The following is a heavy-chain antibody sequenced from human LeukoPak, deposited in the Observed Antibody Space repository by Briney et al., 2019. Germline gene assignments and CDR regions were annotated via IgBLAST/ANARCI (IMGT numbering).Heavy chain of an antibody. J-gene: IGHJ4*02. CDR1: GFTFEDYG. Sequence: GGSLRLSCAASGFTFEDYGMSWVRQAPGKGLEWVSGISWNSGSIGYADSVKGRFTISRDNAKNSLYLRMNSLRAEDMALYYCAKGTRTGTAVDYWGQGTLVTVSS. D-gene: IGHD1-1*01. CDR2: ISWNSGSI. V-gene: IGHV3-9*03. CDR3: AKGTRTGTAVDY.